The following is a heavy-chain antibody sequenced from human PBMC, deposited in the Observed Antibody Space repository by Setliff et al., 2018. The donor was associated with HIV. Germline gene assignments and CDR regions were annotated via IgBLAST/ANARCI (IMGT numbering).Heavy chain of an antibody. D-gene: IGHD3-22*01. Sequence: PSETLSLTCTVSGGSISRSTYYWGWIRQPPGKGLEWIGNIYFRGDTYYNPSLKTRVTISVDTSKNQFSLKLRSVTAADTAVYYCARSLVPSGYYYGRHAFDIWGQGTKVTVSS. CDR1: GGSISRSTYY. CDR3: ARSLVPSGYYYGRHAFDI. V-gene: IGHV4-39*01. J-gene: IGHJ3*02. CDR2: IYFRGDT.